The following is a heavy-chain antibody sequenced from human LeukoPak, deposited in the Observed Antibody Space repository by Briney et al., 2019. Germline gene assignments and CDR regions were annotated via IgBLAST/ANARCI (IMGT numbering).Heavy chain of an antibody. D-gene: IGHD3-16*01. J-gene: IGHJ4*02. CDR1: GFTFNSYG. CDR2: ISYDGSNK. V-gene: IGHV3-30*18. CDR3: AKDLAQGGPSS. Sequence: PGRSLRLSCAASGFTFNSYGMHWVRQAPGKGLEWVAVISYDGSNKYYADSVKGRFTISRDNSKNTLYLQMNSPRAEDTAVYYCAKDLAQGGPSSWGQGTLVTVSS.